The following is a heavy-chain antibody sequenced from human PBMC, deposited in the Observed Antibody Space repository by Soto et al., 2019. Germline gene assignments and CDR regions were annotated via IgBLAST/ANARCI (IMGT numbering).Heavy chain of an antibody. D-gene: IGHD6-19*01. V-gene: IGHV4-59*01. J-gene: IGHJ4*02. CDR1: GGSISSYY. CDR3: ARLGPIKYSSGSGLDY. Sequence: SETLSLTCTVSGGSISSYYWSWIRQPPRKGLEWIGYIYYSGSTNYNPSLKSRVTISVDTSKNQFSLKVSSVTAADTAVYYWARLGPIKYSSGSGLDYWGQGTLVTVSS. CDR2: IYYSGST.